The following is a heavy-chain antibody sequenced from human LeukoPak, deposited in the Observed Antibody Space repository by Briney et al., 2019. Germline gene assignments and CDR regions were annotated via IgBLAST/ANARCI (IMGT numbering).Heavy chain of an antibody. CDR2: IDHRGDT. Sequence: WETLSLTCAVYGGSFSRYYWSWIRQSPGKGLEWIAEIDHRGDTNYNPSVKSRVTISVDTSKNQFSLKVRSLSAADTAVYYCARGATISETGYFDFWGQGTLVTVSS. CDR1: GGSFSRYY. CDR3: ARGATISETGYFDF. D-gene: IGHD5-24*01. J-gene: IGHJ4*03. V-gene: IGHV4-34*01.